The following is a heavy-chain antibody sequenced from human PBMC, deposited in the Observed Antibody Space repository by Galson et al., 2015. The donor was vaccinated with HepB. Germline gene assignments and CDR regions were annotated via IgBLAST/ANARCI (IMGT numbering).Heavy chain of an antibody. Sequence: SLRLSCAASGFTFSSYSMNWVRQAPGKGLEWVSSISSSSSYIYYADSVKGRFTISRDNAKNSLYLQMNSLRAEDTAVYYCARDPTIAADDIYWYFDLWGRGTLVTVSS. J-gene: IGHJ2*01. CDR1: GFTFSSYS. CDR2: ISSSSSYI. V-gene: IGHV3-21*01. CDR3: ARDPTIAADDIYWYFDL. D-gene: IGHD6-13*01.